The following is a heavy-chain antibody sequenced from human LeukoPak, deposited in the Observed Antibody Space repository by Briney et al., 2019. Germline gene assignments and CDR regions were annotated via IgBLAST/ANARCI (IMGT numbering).Heavy chain of an antibody. CDR3: ARWDGYSSSPDY. D-gene: IGHD6-13*01. V-gene: IGHV1-2*02. J-gene: IGHJ4*02. CDR2: ISPSSGDT. CDR1: GYTFTAYY. Sequence: ASVKVSCKASGYTFTAYYMHWLRQAPGQGLEWMGWISPSSGDTDCAQKFQGRVTMTRDTSIRTIYMEVTRLRSDDAAVYYCARWDGYSSSPDYWGQGTLVTVSS.